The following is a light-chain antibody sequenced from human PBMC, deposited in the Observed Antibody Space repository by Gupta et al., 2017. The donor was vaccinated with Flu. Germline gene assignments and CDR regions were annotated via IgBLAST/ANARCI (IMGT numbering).Light chain of an antibody. J-gene: IGLJ1*01. CDR2: DDS. CDR3: QVCDSNSDNPA. CDR1: NRGSKS. V-gene: IGLV3-21*02. Sequence: SYVLTQPPSVSVAPGQTARITCGGNNRGSKSVPWYQQKPGQAPVMFVYDDSDRPSGTPARLSGSNSGSTATLTISRVEAGDEADYFCQVCDSNSDNPAFGTGTKVTVL.